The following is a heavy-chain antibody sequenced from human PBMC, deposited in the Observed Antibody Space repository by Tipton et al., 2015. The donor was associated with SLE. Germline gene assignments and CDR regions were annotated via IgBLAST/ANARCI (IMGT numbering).Heavy chain of an antibody. D-gene: IGHD3-22*01. Sequence: TLSLTCTVSGGSISSYYWSWIRQPPGKGLEWIGYIYYSGSTNYNPSLKSRVTISVDTSKNQFSLKLSSVTAADTAVYYCARHMGDSSGPIDYWGQGTLVTVSS. CDR1: GGSISSYY. CDR2: IYYSGST. J-gene: IGHJ4*02. V-gene: IGHV4-59*08. CDR3: ARHMGDSSGPIDY.